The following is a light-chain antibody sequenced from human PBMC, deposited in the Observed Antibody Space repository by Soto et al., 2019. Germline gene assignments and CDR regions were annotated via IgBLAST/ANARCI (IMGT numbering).Light chain of an antibody. Sequence: DIQMTQSPSSLSASVGDRVTITCRASQSISTYLNWYQQKPGKVPKLLIYVASSLQSGVPSRFSGSGSGTDFTLTISSLQPEDFATYYCQQSYSTPLTFGPGTKVDIK. J-gene: IGKJ3*01. CDR3: QQSYSTPLT. CDR2: VAS. V-gene: IGKV1-39*01. CDR1: QSISTY.